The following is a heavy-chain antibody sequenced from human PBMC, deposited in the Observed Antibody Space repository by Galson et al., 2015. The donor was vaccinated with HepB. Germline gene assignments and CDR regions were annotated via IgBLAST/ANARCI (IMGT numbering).Heavy chain of an antibody. J-gene: IGHJ6*02. D-gene: IGHD2-2*01. CDR3: AKYRQPYQLLSSTMDV. V-gene: IGHV3-23*01. CDR1: GFTFSNYA. Sequence: LRLSCAASGFTFSNYAMSWVRQAPGKGLEWVSAISANGGNPYFADSVKGRFTISRDNSKNTLYLQMNSLRAEDTALYYCAKYRQPYQLLSSTMDVWGQGTTFTVSS. CDR2: ISANGGNP.